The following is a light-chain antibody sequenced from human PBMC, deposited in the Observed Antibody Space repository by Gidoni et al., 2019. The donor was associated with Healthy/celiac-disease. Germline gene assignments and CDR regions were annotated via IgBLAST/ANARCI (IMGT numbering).Light chain of an antibody. Sequence: QSALTQPPSVSGSPGQSVTISCTGTSSDVGSYNRVSWYQQLPGTAPKLMIYEVSNRPSGVPDRFSGSKSGNTASLTISGLQAEDEADYYCSSYTSSSNVVFGGGTKLTVL. CDR3: SSYTSSSNVV. CDR2: EVS. V-gene: IGLV2-18*02. CDR1: SSDVGSYNR. J-gene: IGLJ2*01.